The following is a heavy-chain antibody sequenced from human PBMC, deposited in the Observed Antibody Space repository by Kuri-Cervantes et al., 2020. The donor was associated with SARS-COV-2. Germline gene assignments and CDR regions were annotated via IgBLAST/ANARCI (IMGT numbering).Heavy chain of an antibody. CDR3: ARDFEYSSSVS. V-gene: IGHV4-34*01. Sequence: SEILSLTCAVYGGSFSGYYWSWIRQPPGKGLEWIGEINHSGSTNYNPSLKSRVTISVDTSKNQFSLKLSSVTAADTAVYYCARDFEYSSSVSWGQGTLVTVSS. J-gene: IGHJ5*02. D-gene: IGHD6-6*01. CDR1: GGSFSGYY. CDR2: INHSGST.